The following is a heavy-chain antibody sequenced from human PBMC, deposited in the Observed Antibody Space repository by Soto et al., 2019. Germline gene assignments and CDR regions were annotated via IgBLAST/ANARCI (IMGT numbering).Heavy chain of an antibody. J-gene: IGHJ4*02. Sequence: QVQLVQSGPEVKKPGASVKVSCKTSGYTFTSYGISWVRQAPGQGLEWMGWISTSKGDTNYAQKFRCRVTMTTDTSTNTGYMELRSLSSDDTSVYYCATRSPAFDYWGQGTLVTVSS. V-gene: IGHV1-18*01. CDR1: GYTFTSYG. CDR3: ATRSPAFDY. CDR2: ISTSKGDT.